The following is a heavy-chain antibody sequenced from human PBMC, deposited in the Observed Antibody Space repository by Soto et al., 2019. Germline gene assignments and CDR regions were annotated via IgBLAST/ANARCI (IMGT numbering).Heavy chain of an antibody. CDR2: IIPIFGTA. V-gene: IGHV1-69*01. CDR3: ARGRDRMSGYSRSHPWVAVHQPIDY. J-gene: IGHJ4*02. CDR1: GGTFSSYA. Sequence: QVQLVQSGAEVKKPGSSVKVSCKASGGTFSSYAISWVRQAPGQGLEWMGGIIPIFGTANYAQKFQGRVTITSDESTSTDYMELSSLRSEDTAVYYCARGRDRMSGYSRSHPWVAVHQPIDYWGQGTLVTVSS. D-gene: IGHD6-13*01.